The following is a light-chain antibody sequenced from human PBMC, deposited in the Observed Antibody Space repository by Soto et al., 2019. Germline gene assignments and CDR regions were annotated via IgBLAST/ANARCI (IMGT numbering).Light chain of an antibody. J-gene: IGKJ1*01. CDR2: AAS. CDR1: QSISSH. CDR3: QQSYSTPQT. V-gene: IGKV1-39*01. Sequence: DIQITQSPSSLSASVGDRVTITCRASQSISSHLNWYQHKPGRPPRLLIYAASSLQSGVPSRFSGSGSGTDFTLTISSLQPEDFATYYCQQSYSTPQTFGQGTKVDIK.